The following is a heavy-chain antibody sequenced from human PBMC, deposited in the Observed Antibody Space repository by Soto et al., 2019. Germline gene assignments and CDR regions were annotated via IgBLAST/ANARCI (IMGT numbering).Heavy chain of an antibody. J-gene: IGHJ6*02. CDR2: ISSSSIYI. Sequence: GGSLRLSCAASGFTFSSYIMNWVRQAPGKGLEWVSSISSSSIYIYYADSVKGRFTISRDNAKNSLYLQMNSLRAEDTAVYYCAREGFGEFLYYSSYGMDVWGQGTTVTVSS. CDR3: AREGFGEFLYYSSYGMDV. V-gene: IGHV3-21*01. D-gene: IGHD3-10*01. CDR1: GFTFSSYI.